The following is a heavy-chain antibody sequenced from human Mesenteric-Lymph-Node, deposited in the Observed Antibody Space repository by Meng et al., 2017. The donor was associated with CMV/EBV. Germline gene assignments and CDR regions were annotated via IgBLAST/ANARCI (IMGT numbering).Heavy chain of an antibody. Sequence: ASVKVSCKASGYTFTGYYMHWVRQAPGQGLEWMGWMNPNSGNTGYAQKFQGRVTITRNTSISTAYMELSSLRSEDTAVYYCARGGRRIAAAGRFLLYYYYYGMDVWGQGTTVTVSS. D-gene: IGHD6-13*01. CDR3: ARGGRRIAAAGRFLLYYYYYGMDV. V-gene: IGHV1-8*03. CDR1: GYTFTGYY. J-gene: IGHJ6*02. CDR2: MNPNSGNT.